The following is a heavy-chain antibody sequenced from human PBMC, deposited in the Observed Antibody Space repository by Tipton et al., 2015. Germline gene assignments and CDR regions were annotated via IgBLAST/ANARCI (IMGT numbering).Heavy chain of an antibody. J-gene: IGHJ6*02. D-gene: IGHD5-18*01. CDR3: AREGGVGFSYGSPYYYYFGMDV. CDR1: GTSGDSFSDYV. Sequence: QSGAEVKMPGSSVKVSCKASGTSGDSFSDYVINWVRQAPGQGLEWMGVVVTLLGSSTCAQKFLGRVAITADESTNTAFMELTNLTSEDTAVYYCAREGGVGFSYGSPYYYYFGMDVWGQGTTVTVSS. CDR2: VVTLLGSS. V-gene: IGHV1-69*13.